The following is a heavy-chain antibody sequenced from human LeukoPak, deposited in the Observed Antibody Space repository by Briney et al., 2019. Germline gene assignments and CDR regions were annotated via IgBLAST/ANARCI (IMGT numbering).Heavy chain of an antibody. CDR1: GFTFDDYA. V-gene: IGHV3-9*03. CDR2: ISWNSGSI. CDR3: AKDTGSSTTGPFDI. Sequence: GRSLRLSCAASGFTFDDYAMHWVRQAPGKGLEWVSGISWNSGSIGYADSVKGRFTISRDNAKNSLYLQMNSLRAEDMALYYCAKDTGSSTTGPFDIWGQGTMVTVSS. J-gene: IGHJ3*02. D-gene: IGHD1-1*01.